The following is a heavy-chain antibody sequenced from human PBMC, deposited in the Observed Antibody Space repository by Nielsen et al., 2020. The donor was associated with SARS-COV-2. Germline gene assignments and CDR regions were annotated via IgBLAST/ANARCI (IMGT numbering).Heavy chain of an antibody. CDR3: ARESSIAVAGRFFRTYYFDY. CDR2: ISSSSSYI. Sequence: WIRQPPGKGLEWVSSISSSSSYIYYADSVKGRFTISRDNAKNSLYLQMNSLRAEDTAVYYCARESSIAVAGRFFRTYYFDYWGQGTLVTVSS. D-gene: IGHD6-19*01. J-gene: IGHJ4*02. V-gene: IGHV3-21*01.